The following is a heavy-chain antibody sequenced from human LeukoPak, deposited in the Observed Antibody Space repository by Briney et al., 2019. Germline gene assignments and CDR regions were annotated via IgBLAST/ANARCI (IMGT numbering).Heavy chain of an antibody. J-gene: IGHJ6*03. CDR3: ARSDYFYYMDV. V-gene: IGHV1-2*02. CDR2: INPNSGGT. Sequence: ALVKVSCKASGYNFTGYYIHWVRQAPGQGLEWVGWINPNSGGTNHAQSFQGRVTMTRDTSISTAHMVLSRLRSDDTALYYCARSDYFYYMDVWGKGTTVTVSS. CDR1: GYNFTGYY.